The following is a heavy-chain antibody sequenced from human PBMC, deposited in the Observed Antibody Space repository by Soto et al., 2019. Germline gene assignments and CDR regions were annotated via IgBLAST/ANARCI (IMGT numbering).Heavy chain of an antibody. J-gene: IGHJ4*02. CDR1: GFTFSSYA. CDR3: AKYSSRYCSGGSCYLFDY. Sequence: GGSLRLSCAASGFTFSSYAMSWVRQAPGKGLEWVSAISGSGGSTYYADSVKGRFTISRDNSKNTLYLQMNSLRAEDTAVYYCAKYSSRYCSGGSCYLFDYWGQGTLVTVSS. CDR2: ISGSGGST. D-gene: IGHD2-15*01. V-gene: IGHV3-23*01.